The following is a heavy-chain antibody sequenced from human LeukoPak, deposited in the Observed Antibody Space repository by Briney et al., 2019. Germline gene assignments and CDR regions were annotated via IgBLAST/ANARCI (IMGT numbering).Heavy chain of an antibody. Sequence: PGGSLRLSCAASGFTFSSYAMSWVRQAPGKGLEWISAISGSGGSTYYADSVKGRFTISRDNSKNTLYLQMNSLRAEDTAVYYCAKDLDLGDINFDYWGQGTLVTVSS. D-gene: IGHD2-15*01. CDR1: GFTFSSYA. V-gene: IGHV3-23*01. CDR3: AKDLDLGDINFDY. J-gene: IGHJ4*02. CDR2: ISGSGGST.